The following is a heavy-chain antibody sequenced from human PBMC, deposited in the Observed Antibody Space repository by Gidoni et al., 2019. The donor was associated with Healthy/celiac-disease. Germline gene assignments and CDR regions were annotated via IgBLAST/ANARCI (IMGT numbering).Heavy chain of an antibody. Sequence: EVQLVQSGAEVKKPGESLKISCKGSGYSFTSYWIGWVRQMPGKGLEWMGIIHPGDSDTRYSPSFQGQVTISADKSISTAYLQWSSLKASDTAMYYCASLPIEMATITGFDYWGQGTLVTVSS. CDR1: GYSFTSYW. J-gene: IGHJ4*02. V-gene: IGHV5-51*01. CDR2: IHPGDSDT. D-gene: IGHD5-12*01. CDR3: ASLPIEMATITGFDY.